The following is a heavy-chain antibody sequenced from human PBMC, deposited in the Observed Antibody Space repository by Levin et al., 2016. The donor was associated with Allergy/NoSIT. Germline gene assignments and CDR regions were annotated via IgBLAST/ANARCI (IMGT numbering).Heavy chain of an antibody. CDR1: GGTFSSYA. J-gene: IGHJ6*02. CDR3: ARVKGGEMATRLEDYYYGMDV. CDR2: IIPIFGTA. Sequence: SVKVSCKASGGTFSSYAISWVRQAPGQGLEWMGGIIPIFGTANYAQKFQGRVTITADESTSTAYMELSSLRSEDTAVYYCARVKGGEMATRLEDYYYGMDVWGQGTTVTVSS. D-gene: IGHD5-24*01. V-gene: IGHV1-69*13.